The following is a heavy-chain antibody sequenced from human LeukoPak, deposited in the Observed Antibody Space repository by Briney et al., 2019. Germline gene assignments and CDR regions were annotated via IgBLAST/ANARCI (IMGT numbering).Heavy chain of an antibody. V-gene: IGHV3-21*01. CDR1: GFTFSSYS. CDR2: ISSSSSYI. D-gene: IGHD4-11*01. Sequence: GSLRLSCAASGFTFSSYSMNWVRQAPGKGLEWVSSISSSSSYIYYADSVKGRFTISRDNAKNSLYLQMNSLRAEDTAVYYCARDRGHAAYSNDTPPPDYWGQGTLVTVSS. J-gene: IGHJ4*02. CDR3: ARDRGHAAYSNDTPPPDY.